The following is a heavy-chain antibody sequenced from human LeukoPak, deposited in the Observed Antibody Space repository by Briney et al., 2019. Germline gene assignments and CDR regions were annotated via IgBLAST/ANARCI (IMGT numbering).Heavy chain of an antibody. J-gene: IGHJ4*02. Sequence: PGGSLRLSCVASGFTFSSHRMSWVRQAPGKGLEWVADIKQDGSEQYYVDSVKGRFTISRDNSKNTLYLQMNSLRAEDTAVYYCARRAGAYSHPYDYWGQGTLVTVSS. CDR1: GFTFSSHR. V-gene: IGHV3-7*03. D-gene: IGHD4/OR15-4a*01. CDR3: ARRAGAYSHPYDY. CDR2: IKQDGSEQ.